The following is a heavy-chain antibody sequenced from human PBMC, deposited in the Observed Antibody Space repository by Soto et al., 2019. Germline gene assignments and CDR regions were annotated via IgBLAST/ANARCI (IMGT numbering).Heavy chain of an antibody. CDR2: IFSGGST. CDR1: GFTVSHHY. V-gene: IGHV3-53*01. J-gene: IGHJ4*02. CDR3: ARVPDTGGGDYLDY. D-gene: IGHD7-27*01. Sequence: EVQLVESGGGLIQPGGSLRLSCAASGFTVSHHYMTWVRQAPGKGLEWVSVIFSGGSTYYGDSVKGRFTISRDISKNMVYLQMNSLRAEDTAVYYCARVPDTGGGDYLDYWGQGTLVTVAS.